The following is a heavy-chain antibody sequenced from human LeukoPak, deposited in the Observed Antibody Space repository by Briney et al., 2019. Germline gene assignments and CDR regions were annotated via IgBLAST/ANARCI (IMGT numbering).Heavy chain of an antibody. CDR2: IWNSGNS. J-gene: IGHJ4*02. CDR1: AGSINSGGYF. V-gene: IGHV4-31*03. D-gene: IGHD2-2*01. Sequence: KPSETLSLTCTVSAGSINSGGYFWTWVRQHPGEGLEWIGYIWNSGNSYYNPSLSSRVIISADSSKSTFSLKLSSVTAADTAVYYCARYYCGSTYCPGVDFYGQGTLVTVSS. CDR3: ARYYCGSTYCPGVDF.